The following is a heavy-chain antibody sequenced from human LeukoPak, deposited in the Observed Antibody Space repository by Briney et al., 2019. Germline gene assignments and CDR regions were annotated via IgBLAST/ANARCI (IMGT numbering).Heavy chain of an antibody. CDR1: GGSFSGYY. Sequence: PSETLSLTCAVYGGSFSGYYWSWIRQPPGKGLEWIGEINHSGSTNYNPSLKSRVTISVDTSKDQFSLKLSSVTAADTAVYYCAILVVSSRAFDYWGQGTLVTVSS. V-gene: IGHV4-34*01. CDR2: INHSGST. CDR3: AILVVSSRAFDY. J-gene: IGHJ4*02. D-gene: IGHD2-8*02.